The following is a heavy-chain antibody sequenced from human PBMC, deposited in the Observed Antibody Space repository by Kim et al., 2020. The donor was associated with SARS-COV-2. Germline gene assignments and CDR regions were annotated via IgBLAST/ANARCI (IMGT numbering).Heavy chain of an antibody. J-gene: IGHJ4*02. D-gene: IGHD3-22*01. CDR3: AKTPDSSGYYFDY. V-gene: IGHV3-23*01. Sequence: YADSVKGRFTISRDNSKNTLYLQMNSLRAEDTAVYYCAKTPDSSGYYFDYWGQGTLVTVSS.